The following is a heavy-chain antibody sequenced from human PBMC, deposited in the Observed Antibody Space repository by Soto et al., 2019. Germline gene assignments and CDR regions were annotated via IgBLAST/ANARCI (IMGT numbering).Heavy chain of an antibody. Sequence: PGESLKISCKGSGYSFTNSWIAWVRQMPGKGLEWMGIIYPGDSHTRYSPSFQGQVTISADKSISTAYLHWNTLKASDSAMYYCARSPRVVVPAKAWFDSWGQGTLVTVSS. D-gene: IGHD2-15*01. V-gene: IGHV5-51*01. CDR1: GYSFTNSW. CDR2: IYPGDSHT. J-gene: IGHJ5*01. CDR3: ARSPRVVVPAKAWFDS.